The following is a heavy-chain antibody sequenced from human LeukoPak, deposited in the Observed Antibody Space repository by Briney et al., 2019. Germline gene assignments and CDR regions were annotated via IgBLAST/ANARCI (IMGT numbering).Heavy chain of an antibody. CDR1: GFTFSNYA. D-gene: IGHD3-10*01. CDR2: ISGSGDST. J-gene: IGHJ4*02. CDR3: AKTLSGYYGSGSYDY. Sequence: GGSLRLSCAASGFTFSNYAMSWVRQAPGKGLEWVSAISGSGDSTYYADSVRGRFTISRDNSKNTLSLQMNSLRAEDTAVYYCAKTLSGYYGSGSYDYWGQGTLVTVSS. V-gene: IGHV3-23*01.